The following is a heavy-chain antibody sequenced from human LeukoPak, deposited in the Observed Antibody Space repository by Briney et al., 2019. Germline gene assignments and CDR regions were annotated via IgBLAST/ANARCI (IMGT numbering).Heavy chain of an antibody. Sequence: PGGSLRLSCAASGFTSSSYSMTWVRQAPGKGLEWVSSISSSSSYIYYADSVKGRFTISRDNAKNSLYLQMNSLRAEDTAVYYCASNLIVVRGLPDAFDVWGQGTMVTVSS. V-gene: IGHV3-21*01. CDR1: GFTSSSYS. J-gene: IGHJ3*01. CDR3: ASNLIVVRGLPDAFDV. CDR2: ISSSSSYI. D-gene: IGHD2-15*01.